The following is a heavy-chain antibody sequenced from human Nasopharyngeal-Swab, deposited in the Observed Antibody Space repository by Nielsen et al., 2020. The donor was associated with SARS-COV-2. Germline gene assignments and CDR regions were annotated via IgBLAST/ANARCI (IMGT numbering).Heavy chain of an antibody. CDR3: AGYCSSTSCYKDDAFDI. CDR2: IYHSGST. V-gene: IGHV4-30-2*01. Sequence: LRLSCAVSGGSISSGGYSWSWIRQPPGKGLEWIGYIYHSGSTYYNPSLKSRVTISVDRSKNQFSPKLSSVTAADTAVYYCAGYCSSTSCYKDDAFDIWGQGTMVTVSS. J-gene: IGHJ3*02. D-gene: IGHD2-2*03. CDR1: GGSISSGGYS.